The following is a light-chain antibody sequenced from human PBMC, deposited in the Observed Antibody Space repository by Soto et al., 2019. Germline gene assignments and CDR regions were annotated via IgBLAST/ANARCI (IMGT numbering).Light chain of an antibody. V-gene: IGKV3-20*01. CDR2: GPS. CDR1: QSLTTNF. J-gene: IGKJ4*01. CDR3: QQYSTSQFS. Sequence: EIVLTQSPAFLSLSPGETATLFCRASQSLTTNFLAWYQQKLGQSPRLLIYGPSTRAPGTPNRFSGGGAGTDFTLTIDRVGPEDCAVYYCQQYSTSQFSFGGGTKVDIK.